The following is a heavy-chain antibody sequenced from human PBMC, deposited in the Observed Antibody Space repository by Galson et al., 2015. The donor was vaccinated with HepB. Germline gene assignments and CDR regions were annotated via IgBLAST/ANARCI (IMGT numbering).Heavy chain of an antibody. D-gene: IGHD3-22*01. CDR1: GGSISSGDYY. J-gene: IGHJ6*02. V-gene: IGHV4-30-4*01. CDR2: IYYSGST. CDR3: ARGSHDSSGYYYAGVDGMDV. Sequence: LSLTCTVSGGSISSGDYYWSWIRQPPGKGLEWIGYIYYSGSTYYNPSLKSRVTISVDTSKNQFSLKLSSVTAADTAVYYCARGSHDSSGYYYAGVDGMDVWGQGTTVTVSS.